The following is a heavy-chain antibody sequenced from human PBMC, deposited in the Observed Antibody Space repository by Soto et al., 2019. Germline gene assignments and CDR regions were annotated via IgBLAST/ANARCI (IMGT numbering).Heavy chain of an antibody. Sequence: ASVKVSCKASGYTFTTYGISWVRLAPGQGLEWMGWINAYNGNTNYAQKLQGRVTMTTDSSTSTAYMELRSLRSDDTAVYYCARETVAGIWFDPWXQGTLVTVSS. CDR2: INAYNGNT. D-gene: IGHD6-19*01. J-gene: IGHJ5*02. CDR1: GYTFTTYG. CDR3: ARETVAGIWFDP. V-gene: IGHV1-18*01.